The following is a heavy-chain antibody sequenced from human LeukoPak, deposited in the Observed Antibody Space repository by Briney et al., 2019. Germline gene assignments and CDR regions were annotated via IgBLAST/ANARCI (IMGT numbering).Heavy chain of an antibody. V-gene: IGHV3-66*02. CDR2: IYSGGST. Sequence: GGSLRLSCAASGFTVSSNYMSWVRQAPGKGLEWVSVIYSGGSTYYADSVKGRFTISRDNSKNTLYLQMNSLRAEDTAVYYCAITEVFGVVPSDYWGQGTLVTVYS. CDR3: AITEVFGVVPSDY. CDR1: GFTVSSNY. J-gene: IGHJ4*02. D-gene: IGHD3-3*01.